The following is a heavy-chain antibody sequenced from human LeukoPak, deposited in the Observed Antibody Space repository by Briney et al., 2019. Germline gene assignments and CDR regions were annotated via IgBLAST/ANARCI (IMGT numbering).Heavy chain of an antibody. V-gene: IGHV3-49*04. Sequence: GRSLRLSCKASGFTFGDYAMSWVRQAPGKGLEWVGFIRTKGYGGTTEYAASVKGRFTISRDDSKNTLYLQMNSLKTEDTAVYYCTTTNYYDSSGYYYVFREWGQGTLVTVSS. CDR1: GFTFGDYA. CDR3: TTTNYYDSSGYYYVFRE. J-gene: IGHJ4*02. D-gene: IGHD3-22*01. CDR2: IRTKGYGGTT.